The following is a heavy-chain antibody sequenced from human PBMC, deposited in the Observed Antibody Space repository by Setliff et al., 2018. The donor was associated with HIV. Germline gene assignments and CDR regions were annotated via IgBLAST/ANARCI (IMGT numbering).Heavy chain of an antibody. D-gene: IGHD3-22*01. CDR1: GLTFSSYW. J-gene: IGHJ4*02. CDR3: VRGSGYYYFDN. Sequence: GESLRLSCAASGLTFSSYWMHWVRQAPGKGLVWVFGMNTDGSSTRYADSVKGRFTISRDNAKNMLYLQMNSLSADDTAVYYCVRGSGYYYFDNWGQGALVTVSS. CDR2: MNTDGSST. V-gene: IGHV3-74*01.